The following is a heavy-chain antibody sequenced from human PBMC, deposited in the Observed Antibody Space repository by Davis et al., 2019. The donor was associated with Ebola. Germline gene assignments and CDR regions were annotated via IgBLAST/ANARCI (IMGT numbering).Heavy chain of an antibody. Sequence: GESLKISCAASGFTFSSYWMSWVRQAPGKGLEWVANIKQDGREKYYVDSVKGRFTISRDNAKNSLYLQMNSLRAEETAVYYCARDDYYGSGSKGMNFDYWGQGTLVTVSS. V-gene: IGHV3-7*03. CDR1: GFTFSSYW. D-gene: IGHD3-10*01. CDR3: ARDDYYGSGSKGMNFDY. CDR2: IKQDGREK. J-gene: IGHJ4*02.